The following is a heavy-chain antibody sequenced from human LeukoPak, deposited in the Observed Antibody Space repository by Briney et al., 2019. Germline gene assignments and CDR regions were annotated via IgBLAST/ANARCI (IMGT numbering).Heavy chain of an antibody. CDR2: IYYSGST. Sequence: SETLSLTCAVSGGSTSSGGYSWSWIRQPPGKGLEWIGYIYYSGSTNYNPSLKSRVTISVDTSKNQFSLKLSSVTAADTAVYYCARVSYDSSGHRADDAFDIWGQGTMVTVSS. J-gene: IGHJ3*02. D-gene: IGHD3-22*01. CDR3: ARVSYDSSGHRADDAFDI. CDR1: GGSTSSGGYS. V-gene: IGHV4-61*08.